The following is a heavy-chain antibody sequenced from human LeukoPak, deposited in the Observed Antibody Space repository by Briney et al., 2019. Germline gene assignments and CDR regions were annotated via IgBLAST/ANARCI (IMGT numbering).Heavy chain of an antibody. Sequence: SETLSLTCTVSGGSISSHYWSWIRQPPGKGLEWIGYIYYSGSTYYNPSLKSRVTISVDTSKNQFSLKLSSVTAADTAVYYCAGELWFGERFDYWGQGTLVTVSS. CDR1: GGSISSHY. D-gene: IGHD3-10*01. CDR2: IYYSGST. V-gene: IGHV4-59*08. CDR3: AGELWFGERFDY. J-gene: IGHJ4*02.